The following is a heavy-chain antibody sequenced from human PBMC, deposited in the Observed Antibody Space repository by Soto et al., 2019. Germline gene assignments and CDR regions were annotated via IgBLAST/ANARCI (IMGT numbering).Heavy chain of an antibody. J-gene: IGHJ6*02. CDR2: IYYSGST. D-gene: IGHD3-3*01. CDR3: ARQILDYYYGMDV. Sequence: SETLSLTCTVSGGSISSYDWSWIRQPPGKGLEWIGYIYYSGSTNYNPSLKSRVTISVDTSKNQFSLKLSSVTAADTAVYYCARQILDYYYGMDVWGQGTTVTVSS. V-gene: IGHV4-59*08. CDR1: GGSISSYD.